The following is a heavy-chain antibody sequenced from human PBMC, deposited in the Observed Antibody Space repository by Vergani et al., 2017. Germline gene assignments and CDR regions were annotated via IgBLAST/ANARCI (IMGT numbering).Heavy chain of an antibody. CDR1: GASMSSVGYY. D-gene: IGHD2-15*01. V-gene: IGHV4-61*02. Sequence: QVQLQESGPGLVKPSETLSLTCTVSGASMSSVGYYWTWIRQPAGKTLEWIGEILSSGTTNYNPSFKNRVTMSVDTSKNQFSLKLNSVTAADTAVYYCARGSKAEGCSGPDKWGQGTLVTVSS. J-gene: IGHJ4*02. CDR2: ILSSGTT. CDR3: ARGSKAEGCSGPDK.